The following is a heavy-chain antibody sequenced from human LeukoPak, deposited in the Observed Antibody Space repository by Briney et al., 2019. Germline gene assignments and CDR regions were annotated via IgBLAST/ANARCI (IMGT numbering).Heavy chain of an antibody. Sequence: GGSLRLSCAASGFTVSSYGMTWVRQAPGKGLEWVSSFSGTASGSGGSTYYADSVKGRFTISRDNSKNTLYLQMNSLRAEDTAVYYCAKCDSSGYYYYYYYMDVWGKGTTVTVSS. CDR1: GFTVSSYG. CDR3: AKCDSSGYYYYYYYMDV. D-gene: IGHD3-22*01. J-gene: IGHJ6*03. CDR2: FSGTASGSGGST. V-gene: IGHV3-23*01.